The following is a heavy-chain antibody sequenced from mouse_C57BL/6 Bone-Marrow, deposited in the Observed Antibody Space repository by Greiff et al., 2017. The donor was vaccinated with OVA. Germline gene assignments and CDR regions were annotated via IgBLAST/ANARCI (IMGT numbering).Heavy chain of an antibody. CDR1: GYSITSGYY. D-gene: IGHD1-1*01. CDR2: ISYDGSN. J-gene: IGHJ2*01. V-gene: IGHV3-6*01. CDR3: AREGTTVVALYYFDY. Sequence: VQLKESGPGLVKPSQSLSLTCSVTGYSITSGYYWNWIRQFPGNKLEWMGYISYDGSNNYNPSLKNRISITRDTSKNQFFLKLNSVTTEDTATYYCAREGTTVVALYYFDYWGQGTTLTVSS.